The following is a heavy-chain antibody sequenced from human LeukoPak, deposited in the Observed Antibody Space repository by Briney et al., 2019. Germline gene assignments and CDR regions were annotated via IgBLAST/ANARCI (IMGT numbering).Heavy chain of an antibody. Sequence: GASVKVSCKASGYTFTSYGISWVRQAPGQGLEWMGWISAYNGNTNYAQKLQGRVTITADKSTSTAYMELSSLRSEDTAVYYCARSELATYFDYWGQGTLVTVSS. CDR1: GYTFTSYG. CDR3: ARSELATYFDY. D-gene: IGHD6-13*01. V-gene: IGHV1-18*01. J-gene: IGHJ4*02. CDR2: ISAYNGNT.